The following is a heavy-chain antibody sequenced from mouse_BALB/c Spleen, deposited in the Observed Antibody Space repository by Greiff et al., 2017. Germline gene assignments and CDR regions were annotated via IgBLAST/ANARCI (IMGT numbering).Heavy chain of an antibody. J-gene: IGHJ1*01. Sequence: DVQLVESGGGLVQPGGSLKLSCAASGFTFSSYGMSWVRQTPDKRLELVATINSNGGSTYYPDSVKGRFTISRDNAKNTLYLQMSSLKSEDTAMYYCARPLTTATYFDVWGAGTTVTVSS. CDR1: GFTFSSYG. D-gene: IGHD1-2*01. CDR3: ARPLTTATYFDV. CDR2: INSNGGST. V-gene: IGHV5-6-3*01.